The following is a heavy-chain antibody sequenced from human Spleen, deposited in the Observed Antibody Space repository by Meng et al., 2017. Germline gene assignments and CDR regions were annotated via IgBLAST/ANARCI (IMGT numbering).Heavy chain of an antibody. V-gene: IGHV3-33*06. CDR1: GFTFSSYG. D-gene: IGHD6-13*01. J-gene: IGHJ5*02. CDR3: AKAFEQQLVLLSWFDP. CDR2: IWYDGSNK. Sequence: GESLKISCAASGFTFSSYGMHWVRQAPGKGLEWVAVIWYDGSNKYYADSVKGRFTISRDNSKNTLYLQMNSLRADDTAVYYCAKAFEQQLVLLSWFDPWGQGTLVTVSS.